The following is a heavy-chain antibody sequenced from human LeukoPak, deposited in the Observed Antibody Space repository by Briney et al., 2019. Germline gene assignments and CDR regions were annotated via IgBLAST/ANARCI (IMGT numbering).Heavy chain of an antibody. V-gene: IGHV3-21*01. J-gene: IGHJ4*02. Sequence: GGSLRLSCAASGFTVSSLAMHWVRQAPGKGLEWVSSSGTRSGTKYYADSVKGRFTISRDSAMNSVSLQINSLRAEDTAVFYCARDRPGDGYFDYWGQGTLVTVSS. CDR2: SGTRSGTK. D-gene: IGHD3-10*01. CDR3: ARDRPGDGYFDY. CDR1: GFTVSSLA.